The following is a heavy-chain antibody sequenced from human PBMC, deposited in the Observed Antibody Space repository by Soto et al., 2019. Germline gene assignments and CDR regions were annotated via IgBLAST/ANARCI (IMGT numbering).Heavy chain of an antibody. CDR2: MSPKSGVT. CDR3: ARGVDAGYDF. V-gene: IGHV1-8*01. D-gene: IGHD5-12*01. Sequence: GASVKVSCKTSGYTFSDLDINCVRQATGQGLEWMGYMSPKSGVTKSAQKFQGRVTVTRDTAISTAYMEVSNLSPEDTAVYYCARGVDAGYDFWGQGTQVTVSS. CDR1: GYTFSDLD. J-gene: IGHJ4*02.